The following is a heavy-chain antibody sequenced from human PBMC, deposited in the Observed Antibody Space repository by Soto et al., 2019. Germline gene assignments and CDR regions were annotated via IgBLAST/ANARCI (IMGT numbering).Heavy chain of an antibody. CDR1: GYSFTSYW. Sequence: GESLKISCKGSGYSFTSYWISWVRQMPGKGLEWMGRIDPSDSYTNYSPSFQGYVTISADKSISTAYLQWSSLKASDTAMYYCARLPITGTENYYYGMDVWGQGTTVTVSS. D-gene: IGHD1-7*01. CDR3: ARLPITGTENYYYGMDV. V-gene: IGHV5-10-1*01. J-gene: IGHJ6*02. CDR2: IDPSDSYT.